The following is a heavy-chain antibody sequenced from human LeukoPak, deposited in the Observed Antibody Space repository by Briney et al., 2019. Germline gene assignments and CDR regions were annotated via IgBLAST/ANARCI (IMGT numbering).Heavy chain of an antibody. CDR3: ARLAAQDAFDI. Sequence: GASVKVSCKASGGTFSSYAISWVRQAPGQGLEWMGGIIPIFGTANYAQKFQGRVTITTDESTSTAYMELSSLRSEDTAVYYCARLAAQDAFDIWGQGTMATVSS. D-gene: IGHD6-6*01. J-gene: IGHJ3*02. CDR1: GGTFSSYA. CDR2: IIPIFGTA. V-gene: IGHV1-69*05.